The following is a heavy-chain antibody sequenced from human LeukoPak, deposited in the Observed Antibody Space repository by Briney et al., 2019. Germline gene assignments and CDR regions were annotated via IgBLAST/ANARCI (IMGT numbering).Heavy chain of an antibody. CDR2: INPSGGST. J-gene: IGHJ3*02. Sequence: GASVKVSCKASGYTFTSYAMNWVRQAPGQGLEWMGIINPSGGSTSYAQKFQGRVTMTRDMSTSTVYMELSSLRSEDTAVYYCARKYSKGAFDIWGQGTMVTVSS. D-gene: IGHD6-13*01. CDR3: ARKYSKGAFDI. V-gene: IGHV1-46*01. CDR1: GYTFTSYA.